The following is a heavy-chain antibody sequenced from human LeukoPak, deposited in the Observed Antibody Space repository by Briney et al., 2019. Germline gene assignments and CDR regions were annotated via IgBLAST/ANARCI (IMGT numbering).Heavy chain of an antibody. J-gene: IGHJ4*02. Sequence: GGSLRLSCAASGFTFSSYAMSWVRQAPGKGLEWVSSISGSGGSTYYADSVKGRFTISRDNSKNTLYLQMNSLRAEDTAVYYCAKDRLGWGAAAGIDYWGQGTLVTVSS. CDR3: AKDRLGWGAAAGIDY. CDR2: ISGSGGST. D-gene: IGHD6-13*01. CDR1: GFTFSSYA. V-gene: IGHV3-23*01.